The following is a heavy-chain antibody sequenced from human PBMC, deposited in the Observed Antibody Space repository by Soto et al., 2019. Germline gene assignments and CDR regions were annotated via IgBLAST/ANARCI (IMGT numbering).Heavy chain of an antibody. CDR1: GYTFTGYY. CDR3: ARAPRDDILTGYWFDP. V-gene: IGHV1-2*04. Sequence: GASVKVSCKASGYTFTGYYMHWVRQAPGQGLEWMGWINPNSGGTNYAQKFQGWVTMTRDTSISTAYMELSRLRSDDTAVYYCARAPRDDILTGYWFDPWGQGTLVTVSS. J-gene: IGHJ5*02. CDR2: INPNSGGT. D-gene: IGHD3-9*01.